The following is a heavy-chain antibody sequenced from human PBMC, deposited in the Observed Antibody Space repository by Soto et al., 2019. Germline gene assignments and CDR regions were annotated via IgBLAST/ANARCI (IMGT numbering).Heavy chain of an antibody. CDR3: ATGSEYYYDSCGSMDV. V-gene: IGHV4-34*01. J-gene: IGHJ6*02. CDR1: GGSFSGYY. CDR2: INHSGST. Sequence: QVQLQQWGAGLLKPSETLSLTCAVYGGSFSGYYWSWIRQPPGKGLEWIGEINHSGSTNYNPSLKSRVTISVDTSKNQFSLKLSSVTAADTAVYYCATGSEYYYDSCGSMDVWGQGTTVTVSS. D-gene: IGHD3-22*01.